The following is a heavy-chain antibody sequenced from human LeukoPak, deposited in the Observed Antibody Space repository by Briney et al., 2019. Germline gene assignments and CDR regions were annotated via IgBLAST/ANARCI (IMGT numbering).Heavy chain of an antibody. J-gene: IGHJ6*03. D-gene: IGHD5-18*01. V-gene: IGHV1-24*01. CDR1: GDTLSEFS. CDR2: FAPGSET. CDR3: YSYGLRRYMDV. Sequence: ASVNVSCKVSGDTLSEFSMQGVPQAPGKGLEGMRVFAPGSETIYAQKFQGRLSMTEDTSRDTAYMELSSLRSEHTAVYYCYSYGLRRYMDVWGKGTTVTVSS.